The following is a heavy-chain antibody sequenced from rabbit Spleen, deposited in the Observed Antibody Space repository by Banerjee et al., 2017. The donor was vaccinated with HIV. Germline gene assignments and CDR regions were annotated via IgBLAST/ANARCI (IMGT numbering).Heavy chain of an antibody. CDR2: IYTGGSGDT. D-gene: IGHD7-1*01. J-gene: IGHJ4*01. Sequence: QEQLVESGGDLVKPGTSLTLTCTASGFDLSDYYYMYWVRQAPGKGLEWIGCIYTGGSGDTYSATWAKGRFTISKASSTTVTLQMTSLTAADTATYFCARDLVTAIGWNFALWGPGTLVTVS. V-gene: IGHV1S45*01. CDR1: GFDLSDYYY. CDR3: ARDLVTAIGWNFAL.